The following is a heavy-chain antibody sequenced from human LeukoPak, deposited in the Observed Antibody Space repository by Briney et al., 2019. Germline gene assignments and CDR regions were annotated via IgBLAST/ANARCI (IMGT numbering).Heavy chain of an antibody. Sequence: SQTLSLTCTVSGGSLRRGDDYWSWIRQPPGKGLEWIGYIYYSGSTYYNPSLKSRVTISVDTSKNQSSLKLSSVTAADTAVYYCAREPIPDAFDIWGQGTMVTVSS. CDR1: GGSLRRGDDY. CDR3: AREPIPDAFDI. CDR2: IYYSGST. J-gene: IGHJ3*02. V-gene: IGHV4-30-4*08.